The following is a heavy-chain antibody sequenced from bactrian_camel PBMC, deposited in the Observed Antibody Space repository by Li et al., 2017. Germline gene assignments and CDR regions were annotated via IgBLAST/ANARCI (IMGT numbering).Heavy chain of an antibody. D-gene: IGHD3*01. CDR1: GYTFSRNS. V-gene: IGHV3S53*01. Sequence: HVQLVESGGGSVQAGGSARLSCAASGYTFSRNSMGWFRQAPGKEREGVACMNFHASTMYADSVKGRFTISVDNEHNTLYLHMTSLQPNDTGMYYCAADGSPTVGACMTRLHYGMHYRGEGTQVTVS. J-gene: IGHJ7*01. CDR2: MNFHAST.